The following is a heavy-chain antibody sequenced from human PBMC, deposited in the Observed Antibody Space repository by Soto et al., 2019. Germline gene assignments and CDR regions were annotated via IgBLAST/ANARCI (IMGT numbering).Heavy chain of an antibody. CDR3: AREVDDYVWGSYRPPDY. CDR2: ISAYNGNT. D-gene: IGHD3-16*02. V-gene: IGHV1-18*01. J-gene: IGHJ4*02. Sequence: ASVKVSCKASGYTFTSYGISWVRQAPGQGLEWMGWISAYNGNTNYAQKLQGRVTMTTDTSTSTAYMELRSLRSDDTAVYYCAREVDDYVWGSYRPPDYWGQGTLVTVSS. CDR1: GYTFTSYG.